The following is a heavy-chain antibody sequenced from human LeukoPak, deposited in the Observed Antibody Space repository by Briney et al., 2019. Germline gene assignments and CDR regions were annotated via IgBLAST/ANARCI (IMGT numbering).Heavy chain of an antibody. J-gene: IGHJ4*02. CDR1: GFTFSSCA. CDR3: AKGSLYSRPDANDY. CDR2: IRGSGTST. V-gene: IGHV3-23*01. Sequence: GGSLRLSCVASGFTFSSCAMSWVRQAPGKGLEWVSGIRGSGTSTYHADSVKGRFTISRDNSKNTLYLQMNSLRVEDTAIYYCAKGSLYSRPDANDYWGQGTLVTVSS. D-gene: IGHD6-13*01.